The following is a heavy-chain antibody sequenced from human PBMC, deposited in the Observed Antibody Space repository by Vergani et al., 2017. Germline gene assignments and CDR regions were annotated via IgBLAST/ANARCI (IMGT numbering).Heavy chain of an antibody. J-gene: IGHJ4*02. D-gene: IGHD1-1*01. CDR3: LISNSGTDY. V-gene: IGHV3-73*01. Sequence: EVQLVESGGGLVQPGGSLKLSCASSGLTFSDSAIHWVRQASGKVLEWVGRIRSKANNYATAFAASVEGKFTISRDDSKNTAFLQMNSLKTEDTAVYYCLISNSGTDYWGQGTLITVSS. CDR1: GLTFSDSA. CDR2: IRSKANNYAT.